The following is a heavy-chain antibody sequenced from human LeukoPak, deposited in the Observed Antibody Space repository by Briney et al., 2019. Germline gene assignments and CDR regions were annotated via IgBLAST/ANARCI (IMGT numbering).Heavy chain of an antibody. CDR2: INTNTGNP. V-gene: IGHV7-4-1*02. Sequence: ASVKVSCKASGYTFTSYAMNWVRQAPGQGLEWMGWINTNTGNPTYAQGFTGRFVFSLDTSVSTAYLQISSLKAEDTAVYYCARARRTYYYGSGSYYESPQLSYYYYMDVWGKGTTVTVSS. CDR1: GYTFTSYA. CDR3: ARARRTYYYGSGSYYESPQLSYYYYMDV. D-gene: IGHD3-10*01. J-gene: IGHJ6*03.